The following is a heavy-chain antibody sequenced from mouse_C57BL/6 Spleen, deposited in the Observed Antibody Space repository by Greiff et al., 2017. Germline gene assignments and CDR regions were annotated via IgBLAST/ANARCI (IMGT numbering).Heavy chain of an antibody. V-gene: IGHV5-16*01. CDR3: ARRWDYDLLFDY. D-gene: IGHD2-4*01. Sequence: EVMLVESEGGLVQPGSSMKLSCTASGFTFSDYYMAWVRQVPEKGLEWVANINYDGSSTYYLDSLKSRFIISRDNAKNILYLQMSSLKSEDTATYYCARRWDYDLLFDYWGQGTTLTVSS. CDR1: GFTFSDYY. CDR2: INYDGSST. J-gene: IGHJ2*01.